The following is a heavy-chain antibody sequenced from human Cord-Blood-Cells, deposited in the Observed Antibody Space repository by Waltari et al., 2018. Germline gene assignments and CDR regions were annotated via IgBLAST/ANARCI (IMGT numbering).Heavy chain of an antibody. CDR3: ARAGLDIVLMVYATDDAFDI. V-gene: IGHV3-21*01. D-gene: IGHD2-8*01. CDR2: ISSSSSYI. J-gene: IGHJ3*02. CDR1: GFTFSSYS. Sequence: CAASGFTFSSYSMNWARQAPGKGLEWVSSISSSSSYIYYADSVKGRFNIARDNAKNSLYLQMNSLRAENTAVYYCARAGLDIVLMVYATDDAFDIWGQGTMVTVSS.